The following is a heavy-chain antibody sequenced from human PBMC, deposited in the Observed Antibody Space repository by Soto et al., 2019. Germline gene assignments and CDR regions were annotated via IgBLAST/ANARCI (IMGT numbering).Heavy chain of an antibody. CDR3: AKMGTYYYDSGGYVDY. D-gene: IGHD3-22*01. J-gene: IGHJ4*02. CDR2: ISGSGGST. Sequence: GSLRLSCAASGFTFSSYAMSWVRQAPGKGLEWVSAISGSGGSTYYADSVKGRFTISRDNSKNTLYLQMNSLRAEDTAVYYCAKMGTYYYDSGGYVDYWGQGTLVTVSS. V-gene: IGHV3-23*01. CDR1: GFTFSSYA.